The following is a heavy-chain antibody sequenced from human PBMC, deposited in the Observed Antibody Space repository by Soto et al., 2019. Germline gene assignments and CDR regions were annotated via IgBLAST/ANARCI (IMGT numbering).Heavy chain of an antibody. CDR1: GYSFTSYW. J-gene: IGHJ6*02. CDR2: IYPGDSDT. V-gene: IGHV5-51*01. CDR3: ARQGNIAAAGTGGVSFGVYYYYYGIDV. Sequence: PGESLKISCKGSGYSFTSYWIGWVRQMPGKGLEWMGIIYPGDSDTRYSPSFQGRVTISADKSIGTAYLQWSSLKASDTAMYYCARQGNIAAAGTGGVSFGVYYYYYGIDVWGQGTTVTVSS. D-gene: IGHD6-13*01.